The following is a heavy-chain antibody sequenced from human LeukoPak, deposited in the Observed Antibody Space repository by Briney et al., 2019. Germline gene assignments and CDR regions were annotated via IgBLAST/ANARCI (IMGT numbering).Heavy chain of an antibody. CDR1: GFTFSSYA. V-gene: IGHV3-21*01. D-gene: IGHD6-13*01. Sequence: GGSLRLSCAASGFTFSSYAMNWVRQAPGKGLEWVSSISSSSSYIYYADSVKGRFTISRDNAKNSLYLQMNSLRAEDTAVYYCARGSTAAGTFSYWGQGTQVTVSS. CDR3: ARGSTAAGTFSY. CDR2: ISSSSSYI. J-gene: IGHJ4*02.